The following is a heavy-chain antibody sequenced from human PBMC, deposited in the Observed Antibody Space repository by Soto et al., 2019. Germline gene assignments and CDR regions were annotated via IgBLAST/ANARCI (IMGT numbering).Heavy chain of an antibody. D-gene: IGHD2-2*01. Sequence: GGSLRLSCAASGFTFSSYAMSWVRQAPGKGLEWVSAISGSGGSTYYADSVKGRFTISRDNSKNTLYLQMNSLRAEDTAVYYCAIVPHIVVVPAAMSFDYWGQGTLVTVSS. J-gene: IGHJ4*02. CDR3: AIVPHIVVVPAAMSFDY. CDR1: GFTFSSYA. CDR2: ISGSGGST. V-gene: IGHV3-23*01.